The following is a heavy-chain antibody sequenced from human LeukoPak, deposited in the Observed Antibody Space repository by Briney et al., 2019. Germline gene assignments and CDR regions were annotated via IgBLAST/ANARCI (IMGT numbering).Heavy chain of an antibody. V-gene: IGHV3-30*02. D-gene: IGHD1-26*01. CDR1: GFTFSKYG. J-gene: IGHJ4*02. Sequence: PGGSLRLSCAASGFTFSKYGMHWVRQAPGKGLEWVALIRYDGSNKYYADSVKGRFTISRDNAKNSLYLQMNSLRAEDTAVYYCAREVGDSGYFDYWGQGTLVTVSS. CDR3: AREVGDSGYFDY. CDR2: IRYDGSNK.